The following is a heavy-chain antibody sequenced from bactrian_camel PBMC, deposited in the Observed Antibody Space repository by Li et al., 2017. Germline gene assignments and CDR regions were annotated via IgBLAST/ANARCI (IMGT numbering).Heavy chain of an antibody. CDR2: IDSDGIA. CDR3: VRSNDWTFGY. J-gene: IGHJ6*01. Sequence: HVQLVESGGGLVQPGGSLRLSCGASGSIYGDACVGWLRQAPGKEREGVAAIDSDGIASYADSVKGRFTVSRDNANNTVNLMMNSLKAEDTAVYYCVRSNDWTFGYWGRGTQVTVS. V-gene: IGHV3S53*01. CDR1: GSIYGDAC. D-gene: IGHD8*01.